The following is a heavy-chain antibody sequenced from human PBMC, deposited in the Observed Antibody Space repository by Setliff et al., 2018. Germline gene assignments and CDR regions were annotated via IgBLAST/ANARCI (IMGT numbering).Heavy chain of an antibody. Sequence: GASVKVSCKASGYPFVGYYIYWMRQTPGQGFEWMGWINPKSGDTKYAVKFQGRVTMTRDTSINTIYMELSSLTSDDTAIYYCAKQGDLAFDYWGQGTQVTVSS. J-gene: IGHJ4*02. V-gene: IGHV1-2*02. CDR2: INPKSGDT. CDR1: GYPFVGYY. D-gene: IGHD3-16*01. CDR3: AKQGDLAFDY.